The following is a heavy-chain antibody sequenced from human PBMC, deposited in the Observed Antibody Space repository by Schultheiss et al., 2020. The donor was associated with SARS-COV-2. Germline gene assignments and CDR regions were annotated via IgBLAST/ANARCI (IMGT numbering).Heavy chain of an antibody. J-gene: IGHJ4*02. Sequence: ASVKVSCKASGYTFTGYYMHWVRQAPGQGLEWMGWINPNSGGTNYAQKFQGRVTMTRDTSISTAYMELSRLRSDDTAVYYCAREHYYDSPYDYWGQGTLVTVFS. CDR2: INPNSGGT. CDR3: AREHYYDSPYDY. D-gene: IGHD3-22*01. CDR1: GYTFTGYY. V-gene: IGHV1-2*02.